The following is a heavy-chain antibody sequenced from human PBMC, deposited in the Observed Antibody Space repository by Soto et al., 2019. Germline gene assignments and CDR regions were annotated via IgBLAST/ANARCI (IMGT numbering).Heavy chain of an antibody. CDR3: ARAGEYSSSFSLDAFDI. CDR1: GGTFSSYA. V-gene: IGHV1-69*13. J-gene: IGHJ3*02. CDR2: IIPIFGTA. D-gene: IGHD6-6*01. Sequence: GASVKVSCKASGGTFSSYAISWVRQAPGQGLEWMGGIIPIFGTANYAQKFQGRVTITADESTSTAYMELSSLRSEDTAVYYCARAGEYSSSFSLDAFDIWGQGAMVTVSS.